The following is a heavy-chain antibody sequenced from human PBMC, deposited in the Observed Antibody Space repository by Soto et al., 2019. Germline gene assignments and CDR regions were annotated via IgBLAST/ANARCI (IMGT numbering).Heavy chain of an antibody. CDR1: GFRFSSYG. Sequence: GGSLRLSCRTSGFRFSSYGMHWVRQAPGKGPEWVAFISGDGSNTEYVDSVRGRFTVSRDNSKNTLYLQMNSLRAEDTAVYYCAKSPGMYYYDSSGYYHYDYWGQGTLVTVSS. CDR2: ISGDGSNT. J-gene: IGHJ4*02. D-gene: IGHD3-22*01. CDR3: AKSPGMYYYDSSGYYHYDY. V-gene: IGHV3-30*18.